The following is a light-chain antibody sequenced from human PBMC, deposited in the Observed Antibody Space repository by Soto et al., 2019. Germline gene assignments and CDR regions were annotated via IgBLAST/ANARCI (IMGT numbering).Light chain of an antibody. V-gene: IGKV1-5*01. Sequence: DIQMTQSPSTLSASVGDRVTITCRASQSITKWLAWYQQKPGKAPKLLIYDASSLESGVPSRFSGSGSGTEFTLTINSLQSDDFATYYCQQYSSYSTWTFGQGTRVEIK. CDR2: DAS. CDR3: QQYSSYSTWT. J-gene: IGKJ1*01. CDR1: QSITKW.